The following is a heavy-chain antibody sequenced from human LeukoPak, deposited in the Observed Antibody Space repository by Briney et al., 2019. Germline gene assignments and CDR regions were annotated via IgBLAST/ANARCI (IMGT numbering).Heavy chain of an antibody. CDR1: GFTFSSYS. CDR3: ARVKKYSSSSFDY. V-gene: IGHV3-21*01. CDR2: ISSSSSSI. Sequence: GGSLRLSCAASGFTFSSYSMNWVRQAPGKGLEWVSSISSSSSSIYYADSVKGRFTISRDNAKNSLYLQMNSLRAEDTAVYYCARVKKYSSSSFDYWGQGTLVTVSS. D-gene: IGHD6-13*01. J-gene: IGHJ4*02.